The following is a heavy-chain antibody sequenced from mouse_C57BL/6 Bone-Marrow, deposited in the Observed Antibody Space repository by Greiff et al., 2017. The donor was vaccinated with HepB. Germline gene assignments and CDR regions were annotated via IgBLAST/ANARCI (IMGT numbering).Heavy chain of an antibody. CDR3: ARGVVTTRKYYFDY. V-gene: IGHV1-63*01. CDR1: GYTFTNYW. J-gene: IGHJ2*01. D-gene: IGHD2-3*01. CDR2: IYPGGGYT. Sequence: QVQLQQSGAELVRPGTSVKMSCKASGYTFTNYWIGWAKQRPGHGLEWIGDIYPGGGYTNYNEKFKGKATLTADKSSRTAYMQFSSLTSEDSAIYYCARGVVTTRKYYFDYWGQGTTLTVSS.